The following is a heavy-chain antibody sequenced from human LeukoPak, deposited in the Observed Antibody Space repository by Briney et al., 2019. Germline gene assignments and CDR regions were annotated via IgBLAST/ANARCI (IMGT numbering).Heavy chain of an antibody. CDR3: AKDDAWGRYQD. Sequence: GGSLRLSCAASGFTFSSYGMNWVRQAPGKGLEWVSGIRGNGVTTYYADSVKSRFTISRDNSKNTLYLQMSSLGAEDTAVYFCAKDDAWGRYQDWGQGTLVTVSS. J-gene: IGHJ1*01. D-gene: IGHD3-16*01. CDR1: GFTFSSYG. CDR2: IRGNGVTT. V-gene: IGHV3-23*01.